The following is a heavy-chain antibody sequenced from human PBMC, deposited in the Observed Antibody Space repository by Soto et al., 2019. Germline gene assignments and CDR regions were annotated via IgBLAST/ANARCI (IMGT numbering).Heavy chain of an antibody. V-gene: IGHV4-39*01. J-gene: IGHJ4*02. Sequence: QLQLQESGPGLVKPSETLSLTCSVSGDSINSDKYYWGWIRQPPGKGLEWIGSIYFRGNTYYNPSPQTRVTISLDKSKSQFSLKLNYVTAADSAVYFCARLEGLATISYYFDFWGQGALVTVSS. CDR1: GDSINSDKYY. CDR3: ARLEGLATISYYFDF. D-gene: IGHD3-9*01. CDR2: IYFRGNT.